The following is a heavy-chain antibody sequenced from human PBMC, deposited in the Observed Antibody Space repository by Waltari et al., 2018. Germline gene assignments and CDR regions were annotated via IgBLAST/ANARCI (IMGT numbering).Heavy chain of an antibody. J-gene: IGHJ4*02. D-gene: IGHD3-3*01. CDR2: INPNSGGT. Sequence: QVQLVQSGAEVKKPGASVKVSCKASGYSIPDYYMHWFLQAPGQGLEGMGRINPNSGGTNYTQKFQGRVTMTRDTSISTAYMELSRLRSDDTAVYYCARGGPAIFGVLITKRFDYWGQGTLVTVSS. CDR3: ARGGPAIFGVLITKRFDY. CDR1: GYSIPDYY. V-gene: IGHV1-2*06.